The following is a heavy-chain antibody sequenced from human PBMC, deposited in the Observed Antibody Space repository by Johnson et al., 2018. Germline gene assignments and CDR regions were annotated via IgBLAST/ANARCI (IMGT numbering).Heavy chain of an antibody. CDR2: INSDGNST. V-gene: IGHV3-74*03. D-gene: IGHD1-1*01. Sequence: EVQLVETGGGVVQPGRSLRLSCTVSGFTLNDYAMHWVRRVPGKGLVWVSRINSDGNSTTYADSVKGRFTISRDNAKNTLFLQMNSLRVEDTALYYCARGNGHGFDMWGQGTMVTVSS. J-gene: IGHJ3*02. CDR1: GFTLNDYA. CDR3: ARGNGHGFDM.